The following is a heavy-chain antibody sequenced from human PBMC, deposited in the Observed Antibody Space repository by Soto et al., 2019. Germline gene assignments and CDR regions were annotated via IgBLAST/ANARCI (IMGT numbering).Heavy chain of an antibody. Sequence: QVQLVQSGAEVKKPGASVKVSCKASGYTFTSYAMHWVRQAPGQRLEWMGWINAVNGNTKYSQKFQGRVTITRDTSASTAYMELSSLRSEDTAVYYCARGLGLYYFDYWGQGTLVTVSS. CDR3: ARGLGLYYFDY. CDR2: INAVNGNT. D-gene: IGHD1-26*01. J-gene: IGHJ4*02. CDR1: GYTFTSYA. V-gene: IGHV1-3*01.